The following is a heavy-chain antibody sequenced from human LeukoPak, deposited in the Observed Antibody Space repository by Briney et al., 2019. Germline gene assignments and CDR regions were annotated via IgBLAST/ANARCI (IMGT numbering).Heavy chain of an antibody. CDR3: ARYSSSWCLYDY. D-gene: IGHD6-13*01. V-gene: IGHV1-18*01. CDR2: IAYNGNT. CDR1: GYSFTTYG. Sequence: ASVKVSCKASGYSFTTYGFSWMRQAPGQGPEWMGIIAYNGNTYYAENLQGRVTMTTDSSTNTAYMELRNLRSDDTAVYYCARYSSSWCLYDYWGQGTLVTVSS. J-gene: IGHJ4*02.